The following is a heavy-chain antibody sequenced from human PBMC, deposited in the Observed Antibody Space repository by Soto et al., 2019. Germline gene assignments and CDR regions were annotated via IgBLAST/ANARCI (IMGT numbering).Heavy chain of an antibody. D-gene: IGHD1-1*01. CDR1: GFTFSSYG. CDR2: ISYDGSNK. Sequence: GGSLRLSCAASGFTFSSYGMHWVRQAPGKGLEWVAVISYDGSNKYYADSVKGRFTISRDNSKNTLYLQMNSLRAEDTAVYYCAKDQELEPGRDWFDPWGQGTLVTVSS. CDR3: AKDQELEPGRDWFDP. J-gene: IGHJ5*02. V-gene: IGHV3-30*18.